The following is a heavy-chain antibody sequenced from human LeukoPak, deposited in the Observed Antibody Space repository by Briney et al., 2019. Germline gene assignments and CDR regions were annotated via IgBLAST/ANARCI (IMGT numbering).Heavy chain of an antibody. CDR1: GFTFSSYS. D-gene: IGHD3-10*01. V-gene: IGHV3-48*04. Sequence: PGGSLRLSCAASGFTFSSYSMNWVRQAPGKGLEWVTYISSSSSIIFYADSVKGRFTISRDNAKNSLFLHMDSLRPEDTAVYYCVRDVLYFGGRAFDPWGQGTQVTVSS. CDR2: ISSSSSII. J-gene: IGHJ5*02. CDR3: VRDVLYFGGRAFDP.